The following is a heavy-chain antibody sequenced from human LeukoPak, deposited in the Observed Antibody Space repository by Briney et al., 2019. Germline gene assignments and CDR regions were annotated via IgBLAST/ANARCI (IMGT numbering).Heavy chain of an antibody. Sequence: GGSLRLSCAASGFTFSSYWMSWVRQAPGKGLEWVAVISYDGSNKYYADSVKGRFTISRDNSKNTLYLQMNSLRAEDTAVYYCARIPLNTVTTWVGPFDYWGQGTLVTVSS. CDR2: ISYDGSNK. D-gene: IGHD4-17*01. J-gene: IGHJ4*02. CDR1: GFTFSSYW. CDR3: ARIPLNTVTTWVGPFDY. V-gene: IGHV3-30-3*01.